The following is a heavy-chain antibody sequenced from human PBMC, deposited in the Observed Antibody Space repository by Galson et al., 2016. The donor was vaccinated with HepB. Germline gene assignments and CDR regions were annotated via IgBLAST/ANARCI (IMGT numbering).Heavy chain of an antibody. CDR2: IYWDDDK. CDR1: GFSLSTTGVG. J-gene: IGHJ4*02. Sequence: PALVKPTQTLTLTCTFSGFSLSTTGVGVGWIRQPPGQALEWLALIYWDDDKRYSTSLKSRLAITKDTSKNQVVLTMTNMDPGDTATYYCVLHDYQPPRSWGQGTLVTISS. D-gene: IGHD2-2*01. V-gene: IGHV2-5*02. CDR3: VLHDYQPPRS.